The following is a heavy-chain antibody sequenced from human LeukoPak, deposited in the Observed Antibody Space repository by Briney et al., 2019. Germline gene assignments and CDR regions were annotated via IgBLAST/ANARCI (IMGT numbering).Heavy chain of an antibody. V-gene: IGHV4-59*11. J-gene: IGHJ3*02. CDR2: ISYIGST. D-gene: IGHD4-17*01. Sequence: SETLSLTCAVSDDSFSSHYWTWIRQPPGKGLEWIGYISYIGSTNYNPSLKSRVTISIDTSKNEFSQKLTSVTAAATAVYYCARDLVTVTKGFDIWGQGTMVTVSS. CDR1: DDSFSSHY. CDR3: ARDLVTVTKGFDI.